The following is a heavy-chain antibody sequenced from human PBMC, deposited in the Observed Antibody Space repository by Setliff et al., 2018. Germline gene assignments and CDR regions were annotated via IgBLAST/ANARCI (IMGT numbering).Heavy chain of an antibody. V-gene: IGHV4-39*07. CDR2: IYYSGST. J-gene: IGHJ6*02. CDR1: GGSISSSSYY. Sequence: SETLSLTCTVSGGSISSSSYYWGWIRQPPGKGLEWIGSIYYSGSTYYNPSLKSRVTISVDKSKNQFSLKLSSVTAADTAVYYCARFTGTTPYYYGMDVWGQGTTVTVSS. CDR3: ARFTGTTPYYYGMDV. D-gene: IGHD1-7*01.